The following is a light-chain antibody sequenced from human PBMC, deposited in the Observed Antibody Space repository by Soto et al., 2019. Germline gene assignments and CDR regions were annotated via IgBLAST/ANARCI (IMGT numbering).Light chain of an antibody. CDR2: KAS. Sequence: DIQMTQSPSTLSVSVGDRATITCRASQTISSWLAWYQQKPGKAPTLLIYKASTLKSGVPSRFSGIGSGTEFTLTLSSLQPDDFATDYGQHYNSYSEAFGQGTKVELK. CDR1: QTISSW. V-gene: IGKV1-5*03. CDR3: QHYNSYSEA. J-gene: IGKJ1*01.